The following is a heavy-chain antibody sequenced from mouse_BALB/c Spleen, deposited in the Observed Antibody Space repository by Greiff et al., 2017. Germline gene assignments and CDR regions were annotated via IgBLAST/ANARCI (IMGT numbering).Heavy chain of an antibody. Sequence: EVHLVESGGGLVKPGGSLKLSCAASGFTFSSYTMSWVRQTPEKRLEWVATISSGGSYTYYPDSVKGRFTISRDNAKNTLYLQMSSLKSEDTAMYYCTRDEGSYGYDRSFDYWGQGTTLTVSS. V-gene: IGHV5-6-4*01. D-gene: IGHD2-2*01. CDR1: GFTFSSYT. CDR3: TRDEGSYGYDRSFDY. J-gene: IGHJ2*01. CDR2: ISSGGSYT.